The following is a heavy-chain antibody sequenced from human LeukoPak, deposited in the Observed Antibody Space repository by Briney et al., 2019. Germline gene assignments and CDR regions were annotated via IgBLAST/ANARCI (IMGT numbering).Heavy chain of an antibody. V-gene: IGHV3-7*01. CDR2: IKQDGSEK. J-gene: IGHJ3*02. D-gene: IGHD3-10*01. CDR1: GFTFSDYY. CDR3: ARGPGRGNAFDI. Sequence: GGSLRLSCAASGFTFSDYYMSWIRQAPGKGLEWVANIKQDGSEKYYVDSVKGRFTISRDNAKNSLYLQMNSLRAEDTAVYYCARGPGRGNAFDIWGQGTMVTVSS.